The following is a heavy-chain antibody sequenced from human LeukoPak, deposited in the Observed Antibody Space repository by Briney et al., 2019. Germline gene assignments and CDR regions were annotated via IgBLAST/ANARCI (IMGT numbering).Heavy chain of an antibody. D-gene: IGHD3-10*01. CDR2: IYTSGST. V-gene: IGHV4-4*09. J-gene: IGHJ5*02. Sequence: SETLSLTCTVSGGSISSYYWSWIRQPPGKGLEWIGYIYTSGSTNHNPSLKSRVTISVDTSKNQFSLKLSSVTAADTAVYYCARQRFTMVRGVTRQNWFDPWGQGTLVTVSS. CDR3: ARQRFTMVRGVTRQNWFDP. CDR1: GGSISSYY.